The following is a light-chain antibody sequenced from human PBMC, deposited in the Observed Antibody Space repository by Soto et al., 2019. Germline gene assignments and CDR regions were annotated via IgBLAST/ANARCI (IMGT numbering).Light chain of an antibody. CDR1: QTFNSW. CDR3: QEYKDNSGS. V-gene: IGKV1-5*01. Sequence: DIQMTQSPSTLSASVGDRVTITCRASQTFNSWLAWFQQKPGKAPKLLIYDASKLESGVPSRFSGSESGPEFILTISGLQPEDSATYYCQEYKDNSGSFGQGTKVEIK. CDR2: DAS. J-gene: IGKJ1*01.